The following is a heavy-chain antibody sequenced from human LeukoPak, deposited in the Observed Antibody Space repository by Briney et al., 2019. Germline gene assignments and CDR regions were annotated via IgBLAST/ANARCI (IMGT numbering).Heavy chain of an antibody. CDR1: GYSFTSYW. CDR3: ARLGDYDFWSGYYAGYYYYYGMDV. Sequence: GESLKISCKGSGYSFTSYWIGWVRQMPGKGLEWMGIIYPGDSDTRYSPSFQGQVTISADKSISTAYLQWSSLKVSDTAMYYCARLGDYDFWSGYYAGYYYYYGMDVWGQGTTVTVSS. J-gene: IGHJ6*02. V-gene: IGHV5-51*01. D-gene: IGHD3-3*01. CDR2: IYPGDSDT.